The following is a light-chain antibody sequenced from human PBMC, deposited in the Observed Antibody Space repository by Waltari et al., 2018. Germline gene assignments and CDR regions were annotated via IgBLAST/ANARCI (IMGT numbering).Light chain of an antibody. V-gene: IGLV2-11*01. CDR3: CSYAGSTSWL. Sequence: QSALTQPRSVSGSPGQSVAISCTGTNSDVGGYNYVSWYQHHPGKATQLMIYAVNKRPSGVPDRFSGSKSGNTASLTISGLQAEDEAEYYCCSYAGSTSWLFGGGTKLTVL. CDR1: NSDVGGYNY. J-gene: IGLJ3*02. CDR2: AVN.